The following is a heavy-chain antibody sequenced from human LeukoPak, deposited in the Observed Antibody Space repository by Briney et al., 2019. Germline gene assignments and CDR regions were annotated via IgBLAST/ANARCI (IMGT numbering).Heavy chain of an antibody. V-gene: IGHV4-34*01. CDR1: DGSFSGYY. CDR2: INHSGST. J-gene: IGHJ4*02. Sequence: SETLSLTCAAYDGSFSGYYWSWIRQPPGKGLEWIGEINHSGSTNYNPSLKSRVTISLDTSKSQFSLKLSSVTAADTAVYYCARRERGFDYWGQGALVTVSS. D-gene: IGHD1-1*01. CDR3: ARRERGFDY.